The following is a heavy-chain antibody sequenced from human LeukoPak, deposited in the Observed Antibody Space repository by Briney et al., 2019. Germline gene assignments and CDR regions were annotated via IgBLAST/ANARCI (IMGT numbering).Heavy chain of an antibody. CDR2: IYYSGST. V-gene: IGHV4-39*01. J-gene: IGHJ3*02. CDR1: GGSISSGDYY. CDR3: ARGPLNLDAFDI. Sequence: PSETLSLTCTVSGGSISSGDYYWSWIRQPPGKGLEWIGSIYYSGSTYYNPSLKSRVTISVDTSKNQFSLKLSSVTAADTAVYYCARGPLNLDAFDIWGLGTMVTVSS.